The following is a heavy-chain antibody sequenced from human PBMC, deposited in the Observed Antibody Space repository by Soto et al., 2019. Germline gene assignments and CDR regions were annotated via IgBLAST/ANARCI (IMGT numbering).Heavy chain of an antibody. CDR3: ARGGQYNWKLNWFDP. CDR2: INHSGST. CDR1: GGSVSSYY. D-gene: IGHD1-20*01. V-gene: IGHV4-34*01. J-gene: IGHJ5*02. Sequence: PSETLSLTCTVSGGSVSSYYWSWIRQPPGKGLEWIGGINHSGSTNYNPSLKSRVTISVDTSKNQFSLKLSSVTAADTAVYYCARGGQYNWKLNWFDPWGQGTLVTVSS.